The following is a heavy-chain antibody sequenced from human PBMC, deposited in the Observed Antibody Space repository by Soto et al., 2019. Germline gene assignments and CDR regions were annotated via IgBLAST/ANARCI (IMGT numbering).Heavy chain of an antibody. V-gene: IGHV3-74*03. Sequence: EVQLVESGGGLVQPGGSLRLSCAASGFTFSNYWMYWVRQAPGKGLVWVSRVNNDGTDTTHADSVKGRVTISRDNAENTLYLQMNRRRAEDTAVYYCARGGLQHALDVWGQASTVTVSS. CDR2: VNNDGTDT. D-gene: IGHD6-13*01. J-gene: IGHJ6*02. CDR3: ARGGLQHALDV. CDR1: GFTFSNYW.